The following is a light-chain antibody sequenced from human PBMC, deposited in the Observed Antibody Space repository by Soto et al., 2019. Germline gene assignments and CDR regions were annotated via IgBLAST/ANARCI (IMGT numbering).Light chain of an antibody. V-gene: IGLV1-40*01. J-gene: IGLJ1*01. CDR2: DSN. CDR1: SSNIGAGYD. CDR3: QSYDSSLSAYV. Sequence: QSVLTQPPSVSGAPGQGATISCTVSSSNIGAGYDVHWYQQLPGTAPKLLIYDSNNRPLGVPDRFSGSKSGSSASLALTWVQGEDEADYYCQSYDSSLSAYVFGTGTKVTVL.